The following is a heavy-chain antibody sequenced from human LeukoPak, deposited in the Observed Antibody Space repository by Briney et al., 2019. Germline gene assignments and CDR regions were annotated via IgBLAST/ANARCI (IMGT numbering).Heavy chain of an antibody. Sequence: PGGSLRLSCAASGFTFSSYSMTWVRQAPGKGLEWVSSISSSSSYIYYADSVKGRFTISRDNAKNSLYLQMNSLRAEDTAVYYCARALPNYYDSSGLIDYWGQGTLVTVSS. J-gene: IGHJ4*02. CDR1: GFTFSSYS. CDR2: ISSSSSYI. CDR3: ARALPNYYDSSGLIDY. D-gene: IGHD3-22*01. V-gene: IGHV3-21*01.